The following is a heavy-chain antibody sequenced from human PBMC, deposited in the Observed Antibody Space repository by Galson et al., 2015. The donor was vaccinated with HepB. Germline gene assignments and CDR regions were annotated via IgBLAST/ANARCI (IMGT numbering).Heavy chain of an antibody. CDR1: GFTFGDYA. D-gene: IGHD3-16*01. J-gene: IGHJ3*02. CDR3: ARDPDLGERYNAFDI. CDR2: ISSSSSTI. Sequence: SLRLSCAASGFTFGDYALHWVRQAPGKGLEWVSYISSSSSTIYYADSVKGRFTISRDNAKNSLYLQMNSLRAEDTAVYYCARDPDLGERYNAFDIWGQGTMVTVSP. V-gene: IGHV3-48*01.